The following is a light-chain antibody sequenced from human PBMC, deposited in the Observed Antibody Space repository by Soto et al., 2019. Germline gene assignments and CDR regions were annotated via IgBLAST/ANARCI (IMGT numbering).Light chain of an antibody. CDR3: PSYDTSLRAYV. CDR1: TSNIGTDYH. Sequence: QSVLTQPPSVSWAPGQRVTIFFTGSTSNIGTDYHVHWYRQLPGTAPRLLIYGNTNRPSGVPGRFSGSKSGTSASLAITGLQAEDEGNYYCPSYDTSLRAYVFGTGTKVTVL. CDR2: GNT. V-gene: IGLV1-40*01. J-gene: IGLJ1*01.